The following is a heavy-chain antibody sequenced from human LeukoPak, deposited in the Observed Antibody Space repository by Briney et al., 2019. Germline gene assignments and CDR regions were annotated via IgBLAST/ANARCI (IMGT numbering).Heavy chain of an antibody. V-gene: IGHV4-39*02. D-gene: IGHD3-16*01. CDR3: ARDNDSRDPPHFDY. CDR1: NGSISSNTYY. CDR2: IYYTGST. Sequence: PSETLSLTCIVSNGSISSNTYYWGWIRQPPGQGLEWIGTIYYTGSTYNNPSLKSRVTISGDTSKNQFSLKLNSVTAADTAVYYCARDNDSRDPPHFDYWGQGTLVTVSS. J-gene: IGHJ4*02.